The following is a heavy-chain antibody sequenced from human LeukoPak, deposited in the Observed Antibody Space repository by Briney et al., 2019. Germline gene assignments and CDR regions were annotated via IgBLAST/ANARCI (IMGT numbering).Heavy chain of an antibody. D-gene: IGHD3-22*01. J-gene: IGHJ4*02. CDR3: ARDETYDYESNGYLDF. Sequence: GGSLRLSCAASGFTFSNYAMHWVRQAPGKGLEWMAVISYDGSNKYYADSVKGRFTISRDNSKNTLYLQMNSLRAEDTAIYYCARDETYDYESNGYLDFWGQGTVVTVSS. CDR1: GFTFSNYA. CDR2: ISYDGSNK. V-gene: IGHV3-30-3*01.